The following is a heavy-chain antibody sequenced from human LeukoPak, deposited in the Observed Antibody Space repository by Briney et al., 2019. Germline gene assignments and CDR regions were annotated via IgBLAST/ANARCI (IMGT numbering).Heavy chain of an antibody. J-gene: IGHJ4*02. CDR1: GFTFTNYW. Sequence: GGSLRLSCAASGFTFTNYWMHCVRQAPGMGLVWVSRLPPDELGIIYADSVKGWFTVSRDNAKNTVYLQMNNLRVDDTAMYYCVGTIASRGSEYWGQGALVTVSS. CDR2: LPPDELGI. CDR3: VGTIASRGSEY. D-gene: IGHD6-6*01. V-gene: IGHV3-74*01.